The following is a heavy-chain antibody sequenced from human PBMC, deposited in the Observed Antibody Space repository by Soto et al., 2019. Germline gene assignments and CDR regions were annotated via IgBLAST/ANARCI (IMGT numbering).Heavy chain of an antibody. CDR3: AGHGAYYYYGMDV. J-gene: IGHJ6*02. D-gene: IGHD2-8*01. CDR2: ISYDGSNK. CDR1: GFTFSSYA. Sequence: QVQLVESGGGVVQPGRSLRLSCAASGFTFSSYAMHWVRQAPGKGLEWVAVISYDGSNKYYADSVKGRFTISRDNSKNTLYLQMNSLRAEDTAVYYCAGHGAYYYYGMDVWGQGTRVTVSS. V-gene: IGHV3-30-3*01.